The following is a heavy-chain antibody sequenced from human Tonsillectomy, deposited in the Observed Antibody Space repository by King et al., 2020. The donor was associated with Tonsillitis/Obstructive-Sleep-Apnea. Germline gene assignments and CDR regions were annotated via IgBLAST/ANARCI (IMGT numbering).Heavy chain of an antibody. CDR2: ISSSSSYI. D-gene: IGHD2-15*01. CDR1: GFTFSSYS. J-gene: IGHJ4*02. Sequence: EVQLVESGGGLVKPGGSLRLSCAASGFTFSSYSMNGVRQAPGKGLEWVSSISSSSSYIYYADSVEGRFTISRDNAKNSLYLQMNSLRAEDTAVYYCARTWPCSGGSCYSGWGQGTLVTVSS. CDR3: ARTWPCSGGSCYSG. V-gene: IGHV3-21*01.